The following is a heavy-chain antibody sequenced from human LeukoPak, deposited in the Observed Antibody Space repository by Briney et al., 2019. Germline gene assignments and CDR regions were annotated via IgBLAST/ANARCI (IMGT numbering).Heavy chain of an antibody. CDR1: GFTFGSYE. J-gene: IGHJ6*03. D-gene: IGHD6-13*01. CDR3: XXXSSSESGYSKYYYYYYMDV. V-gene: IGHV3-48*03. Sequence: GGSLRLSCAASGFTFGSYEMNWVRQAPGKGLEWVSYISSSGSTIYYADSVKGRFTISRDNAKNSLYLQMNSLRAEDTAVYYXXXXSSSESGYSKYYYYYYMDVWGKGTTVTVSS. CDR2: ISSSGSTI.